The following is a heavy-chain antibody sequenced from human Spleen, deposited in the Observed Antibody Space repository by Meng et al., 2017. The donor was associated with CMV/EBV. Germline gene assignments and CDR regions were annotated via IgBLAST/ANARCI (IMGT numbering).Heavy chain of an antibody. V-gene: IGHV3-48*04. Sequence: GESLKISCAASGFTFSSYSMNWVRQAPGKGLEWLSYISSTSRTIYDADSLKGRFTISRDNAKNSLYLQMNSLRAEDTAVYYCASDSSGYYYAFWGQGTLVTVSS. CDR1: GFTFSSYS. J-gene: IGHJ4*02. CDR2: ISSTSRTI. CDR3: ASDSSGYYYAF. D-gene: IGHD3-22*01.